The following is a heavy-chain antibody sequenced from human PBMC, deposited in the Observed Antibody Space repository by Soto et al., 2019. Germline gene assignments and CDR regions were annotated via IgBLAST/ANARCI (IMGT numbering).Heavy chain of an antibody. CDR3: AKAAGEQWLIPHLDN. V-gene: IGHV3-23*01. CDR1: GFNFKKFA. Sequence: PGGSLRLSCEASGFNFKKFAMGWVRQAPGEGLEWVSGISCCGGSTFYADSVKGRFSLARDDSKNTLSLQLNSLRVEDTAHYYCAKAAGEQWLIPHLDNWGQGTQVTVSS. CDR2: ISCCGGST. J-gene: IGHJ1*01. D-gene: IGHD6-19*01.